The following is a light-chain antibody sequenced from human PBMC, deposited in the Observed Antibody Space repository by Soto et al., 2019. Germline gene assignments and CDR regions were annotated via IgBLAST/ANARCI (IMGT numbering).Light chain of an antibody. J-gene: IGKJ1*01. CDR1: ENVRTF. V-gene: IGKV3-11*01. CDR2: GAS. Sequence: VLTQSPATLSLSPGERATLSCRASENVRTFVDWYQQKPGQAPRLLIYGASNRATDIPARFSGSGSGTDFTLTISNLEPEDFAVYYCQQHSHLPPWTFCQGTRVEIQ. CDR3: QQHSHLPPWT.